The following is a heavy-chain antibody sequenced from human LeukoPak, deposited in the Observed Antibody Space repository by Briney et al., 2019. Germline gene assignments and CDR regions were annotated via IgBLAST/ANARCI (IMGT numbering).Heavy chain of an antibody. CDR3: ARVGCTSTSCLAN. J-gene: IGHJ4*02. Sequence: GGSLRLSCADSRLTLSSYWMTWVRQAPGKGLELVAHIKQDGSEKYYVDSVKGRFTISRDNAKNSLYLQMSSGRAEDTAVYYCARVGCTSTSCLANWGQGTLVTVSS. D-gene: IGHD2-2*01. CDR1: RLTLSSYW. V-gene: IGHV3-7*01. CDR2: IKQDGSEK.